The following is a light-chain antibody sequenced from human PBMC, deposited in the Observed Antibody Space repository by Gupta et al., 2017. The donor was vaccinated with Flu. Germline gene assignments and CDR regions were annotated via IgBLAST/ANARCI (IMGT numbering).Light chain of an antibody. V-gene: IGLV1-44*01. Sequence: QSVLTQPPSASGTPGQRVTISCSGSTSNIAVNSVNWWQQLPGTAPKLVIYDFDQRAPGVPDRFTGSKSGASASLAISGLQFEDEADYYCGAWDDSLNGGVFGGGTKLTVL. CDR3: GAWDDSLNGGV. J-gene: IGLJ3*02. CDR1: TSNIAVNS. CDR2: DFD.